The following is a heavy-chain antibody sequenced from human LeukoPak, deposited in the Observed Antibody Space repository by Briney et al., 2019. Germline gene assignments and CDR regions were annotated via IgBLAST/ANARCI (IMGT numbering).Heavy chain of an antibody. D-gene: IGHD2-2*01. V-gene: IGHV3-64D*09. CDR3: VKGYCSSISCYGDY. J-gene: IGHJ4*02. CDR2: ISSNGGST. Sequence: PGGSLRLSYSASGFTFSSYAMHWVRQAPGKGLEYVSAISSNGGSTYYADSVKGRFTISRDNSKNTLYLQMSSLRAEDTAVYYCVKGYCSSISCYGDYWGQGTLVTFSS. CDR1: GFTFSSYA.